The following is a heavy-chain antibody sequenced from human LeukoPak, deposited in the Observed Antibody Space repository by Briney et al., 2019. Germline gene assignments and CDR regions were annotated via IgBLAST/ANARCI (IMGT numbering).Heavy chain of an antibody. Sequence: GGSLRLSCAASGFTFSDYYMSWIRQAPGKGLEWVSAISGSGGSTYYADSVKGRFTISRDNSKNTLYLQMNSLRAEDTAVYYCAKDSYYYYGMDVWGQGTTVTVSS. V-gene: IGHV3-23*01. CDR1: GFTFSDYY. CDR3: AKDSYYYYGMDV. CDR2: ISGSGGST. J-gene: IGHJ6*02.